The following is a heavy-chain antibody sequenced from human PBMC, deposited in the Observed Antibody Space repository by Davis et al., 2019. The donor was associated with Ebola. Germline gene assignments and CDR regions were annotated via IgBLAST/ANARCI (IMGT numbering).Heavy chain of an antibody. J-gene: IGHJ4*02. Sequence: ASVKVSCKASGYTFTSYGISWVRQATGQGLEWMGWMNPNNGNTGYAQKFQGRVTMTSNTATTTAYMELSSLTSEDTAVYYCARDSRFLEWLLSTRRYYFDYWGQGTLVTVSS. D-gene: IGHD3-3*01. V-gene: IGHV1-8*02. CDR1: GYTFTSYG. CDR3: ARDSRFLEWLLSTRRYYFDY. CDR2: MNPNNGNT.